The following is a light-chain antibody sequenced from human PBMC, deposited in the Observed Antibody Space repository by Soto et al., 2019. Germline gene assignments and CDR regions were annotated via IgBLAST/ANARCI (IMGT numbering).Light chain of an antibody. CDR2: GVT. CDR1: HNDIGTYDY. Sequence: QSALTQPTSVSGSPGQSISISCTGKHNDIGTYDYVSWYQQHPGRAPRLLIHGVTTRASGISDRFSASKSGLTASLTISGLQPEDEADYYCSSFTSNRIYVFGPGTKLTVL. J-gene: IGLJ1*01. V-gene: IGLV2-14*03. CDR3: SSFTSNRIYV.